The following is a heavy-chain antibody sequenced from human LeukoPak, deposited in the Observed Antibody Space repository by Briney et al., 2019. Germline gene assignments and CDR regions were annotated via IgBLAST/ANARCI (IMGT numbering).Heavy chain of an antibody. J-gene: IGHJ5*02. CDR2: IYYSGST. V-gene: IGHV4-31*03. CDR1: GGSISSGGYY. CDR3: ARAEDYYGDYFNWFDP. Sequence: SETLSLTCTVSGGSISSGGYYWSWICQHPGKGLEWIGYIYYSGSTYYNPSLKSRVTISVDTSKNQFSLKLSSVTAADTAVYYCARAEDYYGDYFNWFDPWGQGTLVTVSS. D-gene: IGHD4-17*01.